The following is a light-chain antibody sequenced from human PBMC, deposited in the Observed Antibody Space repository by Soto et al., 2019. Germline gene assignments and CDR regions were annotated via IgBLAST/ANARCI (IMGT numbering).Light chain of an antibody. Sequence: DIQMTQSPSSLSASVGDRVTITCRASQTISTSLNWYQQKPGTVPRLVIYTASKLQAGVPSRFSGSGSGTDFTLTISSLQPEDFSTYYGQQSYTSPWTFGRGTKVEIK. CDR2: TAS. CDR1: QTISTS. V-gene: IGKV1-39*01. CDR3: QQSYTSPWT. J-gene: IGKJ1*01.